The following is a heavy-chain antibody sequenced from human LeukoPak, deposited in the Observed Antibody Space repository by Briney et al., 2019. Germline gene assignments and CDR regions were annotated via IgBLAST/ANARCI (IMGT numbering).Heavy chain of an antibody. J-gene: IGHJ5*02. CDR3: ARFISLGA. D-gene: IGHD3-16*01. CDR1: GFTFNSYW. CDR2: IKKDGSEK. Sequence: GGSLRLSCAASGFTFNSYWMSWVRQAPGKGLGWVANIKKDGSEKNYVDSVKGRFTISRDNAKNSLYLQMDSLRAEDTAVYYCARFISLGAWGQGTLVTVSS. V-gene: IGHV3-7*01.